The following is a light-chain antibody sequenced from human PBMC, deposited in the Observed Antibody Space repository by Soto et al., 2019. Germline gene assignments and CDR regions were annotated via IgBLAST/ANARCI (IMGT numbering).Light chain of an antibody. CDR3: VLYMGSGISV. CDR1: SGSVSSGHY. CDR2: STN. J-gene: IGLJ3*02. V-gene: IGLV8-61*01. Sequence: QTVVTQEPPFSVSPGGTVTLTCGLSSGSVSSGHYPSWYQQTPGQAPRTLIYSTNTRSSGVPDRFSGSILGSKAALTITGAQADDESDYYCVLYMGSGISVFGGGTKLTVL.